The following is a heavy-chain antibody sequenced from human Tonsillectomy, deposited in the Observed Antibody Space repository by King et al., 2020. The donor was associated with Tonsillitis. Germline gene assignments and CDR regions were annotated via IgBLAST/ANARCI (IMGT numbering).Heavy chain of an antibody. CDR2: IDWDDDK. D-gene: IGHD3-10*01. V-gene: IGHV2-70*01. J-gene: IGHJ6*02. CDR1: GFSLSTSGMC. CDR3: ARMITNYYGSGSYYTGRAGLDV. Sequence: TLQESGPALVKPTQTLTLTCTFSGFSLSTSGMCVSWIRQPPGKALEWLALIDWDDDKYYSTSLKTRLTISKDTSKNQVVLTMTNMDPVDTATYYCARMITNYYGSGSYYTGRAGLDVWGQGTTVTVSS.